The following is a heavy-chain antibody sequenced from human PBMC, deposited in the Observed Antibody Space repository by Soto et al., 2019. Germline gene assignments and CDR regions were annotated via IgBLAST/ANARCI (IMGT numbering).Heavy chain of an antibody. Sequence: EVRLLDSGGGLVQPGGSLRLSCAASGFTFSSYAMNWVRQAPGKGLEWVSVISGSGDSTYYADSVKGRFTISRDNSKNTLYLQMNSLSTEDKAVYYCARRGPGTYFDYWGQGTLVTVSS. CDR1: GFTFSSYA. J-gene: IGHJ4*02. CDR2: ISGSGDST. CDR3: ARRGPGTYFDY. V-gene: IGHV3-23*01. D-gene: IGHD6-13*01.